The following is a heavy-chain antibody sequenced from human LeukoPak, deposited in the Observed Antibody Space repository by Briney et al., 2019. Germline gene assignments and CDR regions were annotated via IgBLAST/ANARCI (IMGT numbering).Heavy chain of an antibody. J-gene: IGHJ4*02. Sequence: ASVKVSCKASGGTFSSYAISWVRQAPGQGLEWMGGIIPIFGTANYAQKFQGRVTITADESTSTAYMELSSLRSEDTAVYYCATVSSSSGWELDYWGQGTLVTVSS. CDR3: ATVSSSSGWELDY. D-gene: IGHD6-19*01. CDR2: IIPIFGTA. CDR1: GGTFSSYA. V-gene: IGHV1-69*13.